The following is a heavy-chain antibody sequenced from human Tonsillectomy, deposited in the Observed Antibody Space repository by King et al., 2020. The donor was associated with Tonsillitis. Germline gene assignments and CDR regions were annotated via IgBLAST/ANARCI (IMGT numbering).Heavy chain of an antibody. Sequence: QVQLQESGPGLVKPSETLSLTCIVSGGSISSYYWSWIRQPPGKGLEWLGYIYYSGTTNYNPSLKSRVTISVDTSRNQFYLKLSSVTAADTAVYYCARGSYSGYGPSDYWGQGTLVTVSS. V-gene: IGHV4-59*01. CDR1: GGSISSYY. CDR3: ARGSYSGYGPSDY. J-gene: IGHJ4*02. CDR2: IYYSGTT. D-gene: IGHD5-12*01.